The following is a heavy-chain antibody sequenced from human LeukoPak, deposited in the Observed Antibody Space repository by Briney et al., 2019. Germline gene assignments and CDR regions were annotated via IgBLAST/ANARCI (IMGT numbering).Heavy chain of an antibody. V-gene: IGHV3-9*01. D-gene: IGHD6-19*01. J-gene: IGHJ4*02. CDR3: ARDNIAVADFDY. CDR1: GFTFDDYA. CDR2: ISWNSGSI. Sequence: GRSLRLSCAASGFTFDDYAMHWVRQIPGKGLEGISGISWNSGSIGYADSVRGRFTISRDNSKNTLYLQMNSLRAEDTAVYYCARDNIAVADFDYWGQGTLVTVSS.